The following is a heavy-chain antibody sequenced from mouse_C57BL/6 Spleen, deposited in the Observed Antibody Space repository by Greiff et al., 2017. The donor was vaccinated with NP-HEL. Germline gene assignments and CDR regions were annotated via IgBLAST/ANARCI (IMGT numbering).Heavy chain of an antibody. V-gene: IGHV1-55*01. Sequence: QVQLQQSGAELVKPGASVKMSCKASGYTFTSYWITWVKQRPGQGLEWIGDIYPGSGSTNYNEKFKSKATLTVDTSSSTAYMQLSSLTSEDSAVYYCAREGYDYPENYFDYWGQGTTLTVSS. CDR3: AREGYDYPENYFDY. J-gene: IGHJ2*01. CDR1: GYTFTSYW. D-gene: IGHD2-4*01. CDR2: IYPGSGST.